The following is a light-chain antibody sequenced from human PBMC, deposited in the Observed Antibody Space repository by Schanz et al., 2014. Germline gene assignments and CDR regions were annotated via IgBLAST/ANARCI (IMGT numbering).Light chain of an antibody. CDR1: SGSIASNY. CDR3: SAYVQGRNFVA. CDR2: EDN. J-gene: IGLJ2*01. Sequence: NFMLTQPHSVSESPGKTVTISCTRSSGSIASNYVQWYQQRPGSYPTTVIYEDNQRPSGVPDRFSGSIDSSSNSASLTISGLKTEDEADYYCSAYVQGRNFVAFGGGTKLTVL. V-gene: IGLV6-57*01.